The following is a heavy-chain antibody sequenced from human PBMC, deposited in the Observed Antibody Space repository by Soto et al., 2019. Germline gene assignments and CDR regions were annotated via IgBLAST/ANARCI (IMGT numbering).Heavy chain of an antibody. V-gene: IGHV3-11*06. CDR2: ISSSSSYT. Sequence: GGSLRLSCAASGFTFSDYYMSWIRQAPGKGLEWVSYISSSSSYTNYADSVKGRFTISRDNAKNSLYLQMNSLRAEDTAVYYCESLKGAIYGMDVWGQGTTVTVSS. J-gene: IGHJ6*02. CDR3: ESLKGAIYGMDV. CDR1: GFTFSDYY. D-gene: IGHD1-26*01.